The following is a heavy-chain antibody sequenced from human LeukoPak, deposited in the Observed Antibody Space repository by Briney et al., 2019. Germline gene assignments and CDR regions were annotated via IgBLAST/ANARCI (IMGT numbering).Heavy chain of an antibody. CDR2: IHTGGTT. J-gene: IGHJ4*02. CDR1: GFDISYNY. V-gene: IGHV3-53*01. Sequence: GGSLRLSCVASGFDISYNYVGWVRQAPGKGLEWVSVIHTGGTTHYADSVKGRFAISKDNSNNTVFLQMNSVRVEDTAVYYCAREERLRWTGYWGQGTLVTVSS. D-gene: IGHD3/OR15-3a*01. CDR3: AREERLRWTGY.